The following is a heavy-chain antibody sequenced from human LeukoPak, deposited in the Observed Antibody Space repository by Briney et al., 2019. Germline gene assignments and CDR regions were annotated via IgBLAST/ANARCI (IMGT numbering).Heavy chain of an antibody. J-gene: IGHJ6*03. CDR2: IKEDESEK. D-gene: IGHD1-14*01. Sequence: GGSLRLSCAASGFTFSSFWMSWVRQAPGKGLEWVANIKEDESEKYYVDSVKGRFTISRDNAKNSLYLQMNSLSAEDTAVYYCTRDGNGYYYYNYMDVWGKGTTVTVSS. V-gene: IGHV3-7*01. CDR3: TRDGNGYYYYNYMDV. CDR1: GFTFSSFW.